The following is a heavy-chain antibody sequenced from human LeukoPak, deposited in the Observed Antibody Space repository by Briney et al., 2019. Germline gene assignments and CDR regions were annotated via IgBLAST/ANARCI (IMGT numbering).Heavy chain of an antibody. CDR1: GFTVTSYS. Sequence: GGSLRLSCAASGFTVTSYSMSWVRQAPGKGPEWVSGTSDRGDYTYYADSVKGRFTISRDSSKNTLFLQMNSLRAEDTALYFCARKAQYNGHYPLDYWGQGTLVNVSS. J-gene: IGHJ4*02. D-gene: IGHD1-7*01. V-gene: IGHV3-23*01. CDR2: TSDRGDYT. CDR3: ARKAQYNGHYPLDY.